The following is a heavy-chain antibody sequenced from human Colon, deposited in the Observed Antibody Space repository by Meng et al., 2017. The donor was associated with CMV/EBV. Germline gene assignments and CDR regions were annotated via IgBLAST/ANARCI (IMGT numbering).Heavy chain of an antibody. Sequence: LSLTCAASGFTFSRYSMNWVRQAPGKGLEWVASITAGSIYIEYADSVKGRFAISRDNAKSSVSLQMNSLRVEDTAVYYCARRALIEGLEIEDYWGQGTLVTVSS. CDR2: ITAGSIYI. V-gene: IGHV3-21*04. CDR1: GFTFSRYS. D-gene: IGHD3-3*01. CDR3: ARRALIEGLEIEDY. J-gene: IGHJ4*02.